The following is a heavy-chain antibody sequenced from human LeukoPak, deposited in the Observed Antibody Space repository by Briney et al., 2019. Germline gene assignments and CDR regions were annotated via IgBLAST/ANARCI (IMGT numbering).Heavy chain of an antibody. CDR2: IYHSGST. Sequence: SETLSLTCAVSGYSISSGYYWGWIRQPPGKGLEWIGSIYHSGSTYYNPSLKSRVTISVDTSKNQFSLKLSSVTAADTAVYYCARDLTGGGSTYYYCYMDVWGKGTTVTVSS. CDR1: GYSISSGYY. V-gene: IGHV4-38-2*02. D-gene: IGHD2-15*01. CDR3: ARDLTGGGSTYYYCYMDV. J-gene: IGHJ6*03.